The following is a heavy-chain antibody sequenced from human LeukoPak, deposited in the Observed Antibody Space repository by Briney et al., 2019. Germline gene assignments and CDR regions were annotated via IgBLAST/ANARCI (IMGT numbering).Heavy chain of an antibody. Sequence: GGSLRLSCAASGFTVSSNYMSWVRQAPGKGLEWVSVIYIGGSTYYADSVKGRFTVSRDISKNTLYLQMNSLRAEDTAMYYCARLGFVVPAVIFDYWGQGTLVTVSS. V-gene: IGHV3-53*01. CDR3: ARLGFVVPAVIFDY. CDR2: IYIGGST. D-gene: IGHD2-2*02. CDR1: GFTVSSNY. J-gene: IGHJ4*02.